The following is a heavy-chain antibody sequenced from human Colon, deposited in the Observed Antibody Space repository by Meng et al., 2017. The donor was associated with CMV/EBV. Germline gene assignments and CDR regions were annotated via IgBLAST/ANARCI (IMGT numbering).Heavy chain of an antibody. CDR3: ARVHSSGYYGPNDY. CDR2: IYHSGHT. V-gene: IGHV4-4*02. D-gene: IGHD3-22*01. CDR1: GGSIGSSHL. Sequence: SGGSIGSSHLWTWVRQVPGKGLEWIGEIYHSGHTNYNPSLKCRVTISVDKFKNQFSLKLGSVTAADTAVYYCARVHSSGYYGPNDYWGQGTLVTVSS. J-gene: IGHJ4*02.